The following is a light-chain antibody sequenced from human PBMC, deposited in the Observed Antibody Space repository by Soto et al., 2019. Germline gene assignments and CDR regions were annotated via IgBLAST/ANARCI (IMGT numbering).Light chain of an antibody. V-gene: IGKV1-33*01. Sequence: DIQMTQSPASLSTSVGERVTITCHASHDISNNLNWYQQKPGKAPKHLIYDASKLETGFPLRFRGRGSGTDFTFAINSLQPEDFATYDCQQSDNLPLTFGGGTKLEIK. CDR3: QQSDNLPLT. CDR1: HDISNN. J-gene: IGKJ4*01. CDR2: DAS.